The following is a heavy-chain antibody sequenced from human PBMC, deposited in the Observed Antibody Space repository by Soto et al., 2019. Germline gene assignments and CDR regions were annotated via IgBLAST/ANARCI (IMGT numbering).Heavy chain of an antibody. J-gene: IGHJ4*02. CDR2: ISGSGGST. CDR1: GFTFSSYA. D-gene: IGHD2-15*01. Sequence: EVQLLESGGGLVQPGGSLRLSCAASGFTFSSYAMSWVRQAPGKGLEWVSAISGSGGSTYYADSVKGRFTISRDNSKNTLYLQMNSLRSADTAVYDFAKVIPVVAAGPIGNWGQGTLVTVSS. V-gene: IGHV3-23*01. CDR3: AKVIPVVAAGPIGN.